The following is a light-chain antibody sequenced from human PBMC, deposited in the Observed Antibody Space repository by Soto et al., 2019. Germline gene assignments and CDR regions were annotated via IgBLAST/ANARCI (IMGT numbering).Light chain of an antibody. CDR1: QSLLHITGETF. CDR3: MQSTLLPPP. J-gene: IGKJ5*01. V-gene: IGKV2-29*03. Sequence: DVVVTQNKLSLSVAPGQPASISCTSSQSLLHITGETFLFWYLQKPGQSPQLLIYEVSTRVSGVPDRFSGSGSGTDFTLEISRVETDDVGLYYCMQSTLLPPPFGQGTRLEIK. CDR2: EVS.